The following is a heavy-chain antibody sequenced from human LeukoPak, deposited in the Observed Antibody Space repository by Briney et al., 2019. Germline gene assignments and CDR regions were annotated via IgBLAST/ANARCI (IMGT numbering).Heavy chain of an antibody. CDR1: GFTFSSYW. Sequence: PGGSLRLSCAASGFTFSSYWMSWVRQAPGKGLEWVASIKQDGSEKQYVDSVKGRFTISRDNAKNSLFLQMNSLRAEDTAVYYCAKLFDGDIVVVPAALDYWGQGTLVTVSS. D-gene: IGHD2-2*01. CDR3: AKLFDGDIVVVPAALDY. J-gene: IGHJ4*02. V-gene: IGHV3-7*03. CDR2: IKQDGSEK.